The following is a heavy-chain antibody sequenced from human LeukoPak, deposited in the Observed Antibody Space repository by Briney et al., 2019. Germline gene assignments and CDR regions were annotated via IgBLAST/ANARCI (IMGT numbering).Heavy chain of an antibody. CDR2: IYYSAST. CDR3: AKVAKYYYGPETYFFFEH. D-gene: IGHD3-10*01. V-gene: IGHV4-39*07. CDR1: GASITSSTYY. Sequence: SETLSLTCTVSGASITSSTYYWGWIRQLPGKGLEWIGTIYYSASTYYNPSLKSRVTISLDTSKNQFSLNLRSVTAADTAVYYCAKVAKYYYGPETYFFFEHWGQGTLVTVSS. J-gene: IGHJ4*02.